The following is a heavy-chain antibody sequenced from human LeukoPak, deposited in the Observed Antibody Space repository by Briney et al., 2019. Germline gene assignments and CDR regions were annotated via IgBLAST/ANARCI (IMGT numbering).Heavy chain of an antibody. CDR1: GYTFTSYY. D-gene: IGHD3-9*01. CDR2: INPSGGST. V-gene: IGHV1-46*01. J-gene: IGHJ6*03. CDR3: ARDLPDILTGYYYMDV. Sequence: GASVKVSCKASGYTFTSYYMHWVRQAPGQGLEWMGIINPSGGSTSYAQKFQGRVTMTRDTSTSTVYMELGSLRSEDTAVYYCARDLPDILTGYYYMDVWGKGTTVTISS.